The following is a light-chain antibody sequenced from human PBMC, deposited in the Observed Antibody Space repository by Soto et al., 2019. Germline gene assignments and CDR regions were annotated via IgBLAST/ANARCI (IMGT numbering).Light chain of an antibody. CDR2: GAS. V-gene: IGKV3-15*01. J-gene: IGKJ2*01. CDR1: QSVSNN. Sequence: EIVMTQSPATLSVSPGERATLSCRASQSVSNNLAWYQKKPGQAPRLLIFGASTRATGIPARFSGSGSGTEFTLTISSLQSEDFAVYYCQQYSGWPRTFGQGTKLEIK. CDR3: QQYSGWPRT.